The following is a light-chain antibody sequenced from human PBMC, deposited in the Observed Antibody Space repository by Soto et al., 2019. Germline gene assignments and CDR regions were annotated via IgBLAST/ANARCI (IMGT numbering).Light chain of an antibody. J-gene: IGLJ1*01. CDR2: DVS. CDR1: SSDVGANNY. Sequence: QSALTQPASVSGAPGQSITISFTGSSSDVGANNYVSWYQHHPGRAPKLMIYDVSERPSGISDRFSGSKSGNTASLTISGLQTEDEADYYCSSYTSSSNYVFGTGTKLTVL. CDR3: SSYTSSSNYV. V-gene: IGLV2-14*01.